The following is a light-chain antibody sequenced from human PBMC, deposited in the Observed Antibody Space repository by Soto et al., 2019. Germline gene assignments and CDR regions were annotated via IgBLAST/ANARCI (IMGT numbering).Light chain of an antibody. J-gene: IGLJ2*01. CDR2: STN. V-gene: IGLV8-61*01. CDR1: SGSVSNTYY. CDR3: MLYMGGGLVV. Sequence: QTVVTQEPSFSVSPGGTVTLTCGLTSGSVSNTYYPSWYQQTPGQAPRTLIYSTNIRSSGVPDRFSGSILGNKAALTITGAQADDESDYHCMLYMGGGLVVFGEGTKLTVL.